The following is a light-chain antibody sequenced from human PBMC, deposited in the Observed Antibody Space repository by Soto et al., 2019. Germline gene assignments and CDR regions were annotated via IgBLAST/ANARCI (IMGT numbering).Light chain of an antibody. V-gene: IGKV3-11*01. CDR1: QSIYSY. CDR3: QQRSDWPRT. J-gene: IGKJ2*01. CDR2: DAS. Sequence: EIVLTQSRATLSLSPGERATLSCRASQSIYSYLAWYQQRPGQAPRLVIYDASSRATGIPARFSASGSGSDFTLTISSLEPEDFAVYYCQQRSDWPRTFGRGTKLEIK.